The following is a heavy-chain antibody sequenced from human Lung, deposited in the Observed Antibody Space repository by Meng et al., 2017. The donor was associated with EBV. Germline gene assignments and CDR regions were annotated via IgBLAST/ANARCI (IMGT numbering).Heavy chain of an antibody. CDR1: GGSLRGAY. CDR2: IIHGGSP. D-gene: IGHD2-8*02. J-gene: IGHJ4*02. CDR3: ARRPTGIDY. Sequence: QVQLQQWGAGLLKPSETLSLPCAVKGGSLRGAYWNWIRQPPGKGLEWIGEIIHGGSPSYNPSLKSRVTISIDTSKNQLSLMLSSVTAADTAVYYCARRPTGIDYWGQGTLVTVSS. V-gene: IGHV4-34*12.